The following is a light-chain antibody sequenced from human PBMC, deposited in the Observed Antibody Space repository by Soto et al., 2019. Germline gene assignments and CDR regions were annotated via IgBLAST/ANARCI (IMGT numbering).Light chain of an antibody. CDR1: QSLLHSNGNTF. CDR3: MQARQTPRT. Sequence: EIVMTQSPLSLTVTPGEPASIACKSTQSLLHSNGNTFLDWYMQKTGQSPQLLIDLASRRAPGAPYRFPGMESGTEFILRISTVEADDAGIYYCMQARQTPRTFRQATKLEI. V-gene: IGKV2-28*01. J-gene: IGKJ1*01. CDR2: LAS.